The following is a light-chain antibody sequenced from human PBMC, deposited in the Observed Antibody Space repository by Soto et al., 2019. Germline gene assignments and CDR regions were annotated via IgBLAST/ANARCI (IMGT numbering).Light chain of an antibody. J-gene: IGKJ5*01. CDR2: DAS. CDR3: QQRSSWPQIT. Sequence: EIVLTQPPATLSLSPGERATLSCRASQSVGSYLAWYQQKPGQGPRLLIYDASNRATGIPARFSGSGSGTDFTLTISSLEPEDFAVYHCQQRSSWPQITFGQGTRLEIK. V-gene: IGKV3-11*01. CDR1: QSVGSY.